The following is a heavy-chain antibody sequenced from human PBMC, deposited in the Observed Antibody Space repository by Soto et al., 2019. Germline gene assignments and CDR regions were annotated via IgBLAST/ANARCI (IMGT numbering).Heavy chain of an antibody. V-gene: IGHV3-30*18. Sequence: QLVESGGGVVQPGTSLRLSCVASGFTLSSYGMHWVRQAPGKGLEWVAAISYDGDDQYYGDSVRGRFTISRDNSESTVYQQMNSLRADDTGVYYGAKDRGHIAVAAITGGGDFHIWGRGTMVAVSS. CDR3: AKDRGHIAVAAITGGGDFHI. J-gene: IGHJ3*02. CDR2: ISYDGDDQ. D-gene: IGHD6-19*01. CDR1: GFTLSSYG.